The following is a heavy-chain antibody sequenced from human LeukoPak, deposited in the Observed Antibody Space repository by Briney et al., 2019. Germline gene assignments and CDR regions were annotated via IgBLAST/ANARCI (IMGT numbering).Heavy chain of an antibody. CDR1: GFTFSSYG. V-gene: IGHV3-30*18. D-gene: IGHD2-15*01. Sequence: GGSLRLSCAASGFTFSSYGMHWVRQAPGKGLEWVTVISYDATNKYYADFVKGRFTISRDNSKSTLCLQMNSLRAEDTAVYYCAKQLGYCSDGSCYFPYWGQGTLVTVSS. CDR3: AKQLGYCSDGSCYFPY. CDR2: ISYDATNK. J-gene: IGHJ4*02.